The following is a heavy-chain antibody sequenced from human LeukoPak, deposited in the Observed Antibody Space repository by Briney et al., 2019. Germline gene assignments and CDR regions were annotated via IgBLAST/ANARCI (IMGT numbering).Heavy chain of an antibody. CDR1: GFTFSTYG. Sequence: SGGSLRLSCAASGFTFSTYGMHWVRQAPGQGLEWVAFIRYGGSYNYADSVKGRFTISRDNAKNSLYLQMNSLRAEDMALYYCAKEGSSWSTFDYWGQGTLVTVSS. J-gene: IGHJ4*02. V-gene: IGHV3-30*02. CDR3: AKEGSSWSTFDY. CDR2: IRYGGSY. D-gene: IGHD6-13*01.